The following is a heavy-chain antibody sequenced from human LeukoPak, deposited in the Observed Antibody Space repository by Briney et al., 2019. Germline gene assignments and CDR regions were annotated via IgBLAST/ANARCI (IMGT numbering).Heavy chain of an antibody. CDR3: ARQGSVGATTFYAFDI. Sequence: GASVKVSCKASGGTFSSYAISWVRQAPGQGLEWMGGIIPIFGTANYAQKFQGRVTITADESTSTAYMELSSLRSEDTAVYYCARQGSVGATTFYAFDIWGQGTMVTVSS. D-gene: IGHD1-26*01. V-gene: IGHV1-69*13. CDR2: IIPIFGTA. CDR1: GGTFSSYA. J-gene: IGHJ3*02.